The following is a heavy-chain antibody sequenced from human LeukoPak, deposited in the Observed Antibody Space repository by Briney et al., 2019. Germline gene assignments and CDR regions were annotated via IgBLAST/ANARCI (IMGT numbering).Heavy chain of an antibody. CDR1: GFTLSSYA. CDR3: AKDPPYYYDSSGYGGGAFDI. J-gene: IGHJ3*02. V-gene: IGHV3-23*01. Sequence: GGSLRLSCAASGFTLSSYAMSWVRQAPGKGLEWVSAISVSGNTYHADSVKGRFTISRDSSKNTLYLQMNRLRAEDAAVYYCAKDPPYYYDSSGYGGGAFDIWGQGTMVTVSS. D-gene: IGHD3-22*01. CDR2: ISVSGNT.